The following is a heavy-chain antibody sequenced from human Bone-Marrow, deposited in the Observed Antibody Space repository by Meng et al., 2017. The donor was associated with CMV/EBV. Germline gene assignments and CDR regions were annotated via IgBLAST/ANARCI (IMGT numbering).Heavy chain of an antibody. CDR3: AREGALGYCTNGVCYNWFDP. V-gene: IGHV1-69*05. Sequence: VKVSCKASGYTFTSYDISWVRQAPGQGLEWMGGIIPIFGTANYAQKFQGRVTITTDESTSTAYMELSSLRSEDTAVYYCAREGALGYCTNGVCYNWFDPWGQGTLVTVSS. D-gene: IGHD2-8*01. CDR1: GYTFTSYD. CDR2: IIPIFGTA. J-gene: IGHJ5*02.